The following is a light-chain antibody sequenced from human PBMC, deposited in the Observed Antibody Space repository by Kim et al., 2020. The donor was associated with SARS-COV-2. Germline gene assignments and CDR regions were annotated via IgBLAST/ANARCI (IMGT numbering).Light chain of an antibody. CDR3: QQYAYWRA. Sequence: EEAPPAWRGRKSISIIVAWYQQTPGQAPSVLIYGASATATGLPTRFSGSGSGTEFTLTISNLQAEDFAVYYCQQYAYWRAFGQGTRLEIK. J-gene: IGKJ5*01. V-gene: IGKV3-15*01. CDR2: GAS. CDR1: KSISII.